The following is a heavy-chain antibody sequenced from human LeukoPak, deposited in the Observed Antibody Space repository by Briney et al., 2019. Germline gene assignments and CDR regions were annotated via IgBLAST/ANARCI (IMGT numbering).Heavy chain of an antibody. J-gene: IGHJ4*02. Sequence: ASVKVSCKASGYTFTAYYMHWVRQAPGQGLEWMGWINPNSGDTHYAQKFQGRVTMTRDTSISTAYMELSGLRSDDTAVYYCARERVAAAIYWGQGTLVTVSS. D-gene: IGHD2-2*01. CDR1: GYTFTAYY. V-gene: IGHV1-2*02. CDR3: ARERVAAAIY. CDR2: INPNSGDT.